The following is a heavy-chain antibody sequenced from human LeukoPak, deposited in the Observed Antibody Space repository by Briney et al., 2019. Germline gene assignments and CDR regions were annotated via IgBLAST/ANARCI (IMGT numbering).Heavy chain of an antibody. D-gene: IGHD5-18*01. V-gene: IGHV4-34*01. J-gene: IGHJ4*02. CDR1: GGSISSYY. Sequence: PSETLSLTCTVSGGSISSYYWSWIRQPPGKGLEWIGEINHSGSTNYNPSLKSRVTMSVDTSKNQSSLKLSSVTAADTAVYYCARVAGGYSYGNFDYWGQGTLVTVSS. CDR3: ARVAGGYSYGNFDY. CDR2: INHSGST.